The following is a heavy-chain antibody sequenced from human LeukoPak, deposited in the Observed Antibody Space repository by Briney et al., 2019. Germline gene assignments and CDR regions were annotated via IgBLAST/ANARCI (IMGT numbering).Heavy chain of an antibody. D-gene: IGHD3-3*01. J-gene: IGHJ4*02. CDR1: GGSISSGSYY. Sequence: PSETLSLTCTVSGGSISSGSYYWGWIRQPPRRGLEWIGSIYYSGSTYYNPSLKSRITVSLDTSKNQFSLKLSSVTAADTAVYYCARDKTFEVVNYFNYWGQGTLVTVSS. CDR3: ARDKTFEVVNYFNY. V-gene: IGHV4-39*07. CDR2: IYYSGST.